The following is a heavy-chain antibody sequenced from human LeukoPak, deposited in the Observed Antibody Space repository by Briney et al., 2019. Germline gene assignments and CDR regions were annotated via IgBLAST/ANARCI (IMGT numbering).Heavy chain of an antibody. CDR1: GDSVSSADSY. D-gene: IGHD6-19*01. CDR2: INNGGTT. CDR3: ARGRRERQWLVFRGPFDY. Sequence: SETLSLTCTVSGDSVSSADSYWSWIRQSPGKGLEWIGYINNGGTTNYNPSLKSRVTISVDTSKNQFSLKLSSVTAADTAVYYCARGRRERQWLVFRGPFDYWGQGTLVTVSS. V-gene: IGHV4-61*08. J-gene: IGHJ4*02.